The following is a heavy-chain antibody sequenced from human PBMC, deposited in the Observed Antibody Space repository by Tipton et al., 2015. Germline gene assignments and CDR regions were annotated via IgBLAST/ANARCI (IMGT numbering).Heavy chain of an antibody. CDR3: ARDVLDYGDYGGLDF. CDR2: LYFSGTT. CDR1: GGSISSSSYY. Sequence: TLSLTCTVSGGSISSSSYYWAWIRQPPGKGLEWIGSLYFSGTTYYNPSLKSRVTISIDRFKNQFSLKLSSVTAADTAVYYCARDVLDYGDYGGLDFWGPGTLVTVSS. V-gene: IGHV4-39*02. J-gene: IGHJ4*02. D-gene: IGHD4-17*01.